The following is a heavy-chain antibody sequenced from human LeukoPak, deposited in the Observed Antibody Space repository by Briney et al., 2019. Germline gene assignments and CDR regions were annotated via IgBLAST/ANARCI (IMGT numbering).Heavy chain of an antibody. CDR1: GFTFSSYA. J-gene: IGHJ4*02. Sequence: GGSLRLSCAASGFTFSSYAMSWVRQAPGKGLEWVSVIYSGGNTNYADSVKGRFTISRDNSKNTLYLQMNSLRAEDTAVYYCARDFSGALWFGEPRGQGTLVTVSS. D-gene: IGHD3-10*01. CDR2: IYSGGNT. CDR3: ARDFSGALWFGEP. V-gene: IGHV3-53*01.